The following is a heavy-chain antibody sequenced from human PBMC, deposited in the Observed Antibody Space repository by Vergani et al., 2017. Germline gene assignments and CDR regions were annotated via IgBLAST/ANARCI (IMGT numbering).Heavy chain of an antibody. Sequence: QVQLVQSGAEVKKPGSSVKVSCKASGGTFSSYAISWVRQAPGQGLEWMGGIIPIFGTANYAQKFQGRVTITADESTSTAYMELSSLRSEDTAVYYCARAPTYYDSRGGKRGFDPWGQGTLVTVSS. CDR1: GGTFSSYA. CDR3: ARAPTYYDSRGGKRGFDP. CDR2: IIPIFGTA. J-gene: IGHJ5*02. V-gene: IGHV1-69*01. D-gene: IGHD3-3*01.